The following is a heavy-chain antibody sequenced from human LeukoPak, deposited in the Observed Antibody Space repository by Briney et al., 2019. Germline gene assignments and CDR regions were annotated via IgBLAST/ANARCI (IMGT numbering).Heavy chain of an antibody. Sequence: SQTLSLTCTVSGGSISSGSYYWSWIRQPAGKGLEWIGRIYTSGSTNYNPSLKSRVTISVDTSKTQFSLKLSSVTAADTAVYYCAREGMSSSWHQRRDKYFQHWGQGTLVTVSS. D-gene: IGHD6-13*01. CDR1: GGSISSGSYY. CDR2: IYTSGST. CDR3: AREGMSSSWHQRRDKYFQH. V-gene: IGHV4-61*02. J-gene: IGHJ1*01.